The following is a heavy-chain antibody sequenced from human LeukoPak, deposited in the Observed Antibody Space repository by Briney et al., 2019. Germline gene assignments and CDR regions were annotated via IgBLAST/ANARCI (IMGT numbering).Heavy chain of an antibody. CDR3: ARGLHYYHYMDV. J-gene: IGHJ6*03. Sequence: SETLSLTCAVYGGSFSGYYWSWIRQPPGKGLEWIGEINHSGSTNYNPSLKSRVTISVDTSKNQFSLKLSSVTAADTAVYYCARGLHYYHYMDVWGKGTTVTVSS. CDR2: INHSGST. CDR1: GGSFSGYY. V-gene: IGHV4-34*01.